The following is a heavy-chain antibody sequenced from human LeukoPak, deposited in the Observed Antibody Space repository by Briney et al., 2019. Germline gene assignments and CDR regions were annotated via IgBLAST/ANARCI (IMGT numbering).Heavy chain of an antibody. V-gene: IGHV1-24*01. D-gene: IGHD2-15*01. CDR3: ATGVGYCSGGSCYGRGNWFDP. CDR2: FDPEDGEA. Sequence: ASVKVSCKVSGYTLTELSMHRVRQAPGKGLEWMGGFDPEDGEAIYAQKFQGRVTMTEDTSTDTAYMELSSLRSEDTAVYYCATGVGYCSGGSCYGRGNWFDPWGQGTLVTVSS. J-gene: IGHJ5*02. CDR1: GYTLTELS.